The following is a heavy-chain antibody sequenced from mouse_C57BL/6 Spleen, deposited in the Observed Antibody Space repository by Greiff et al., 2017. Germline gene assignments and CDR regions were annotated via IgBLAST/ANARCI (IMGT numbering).Heavy chain of an antibody. V-gene: IGHV1-63*01. D-gene: IGHD1-1*01. Sequence: QVQLQQSGAELVRPGTSVKMSCTASGYTFTNYWIGWAKQRPGHGLGWIGDIYPGGGYTNYNEKFKGKATLTADNSSSTAYMQFSSLTSEDSAIYYCARKSYYYGSSSLDYGGQGTTLTVSS. CDR3: ARKSYYYGSSSLDY. CDR2: IYPGGGYT. J-gene: IGHJ2*01. CDR1: GYTFTNYW.